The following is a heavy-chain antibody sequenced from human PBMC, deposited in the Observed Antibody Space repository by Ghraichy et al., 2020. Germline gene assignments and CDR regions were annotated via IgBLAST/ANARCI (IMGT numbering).Heavy chain of an antibody. CDR3: AKDDQGGSGSYLLDS. CDR1: GYDFDDYT. CDR2: ISWDGSYA. D-gene: IGHD3-10*01. J-gene: IGHJ4*02. V-gene: IGHV3-43*01. Sequence: LSLTCEASGYDFDDYTMHWVRQVPGRGLESVSRISWDGSYAYYVDSVKGRFTISRDNSKNSLYLQMNSLRIEDTGLYYCAKDDQGGSGSYLLDSWGQGTLVTVTS.